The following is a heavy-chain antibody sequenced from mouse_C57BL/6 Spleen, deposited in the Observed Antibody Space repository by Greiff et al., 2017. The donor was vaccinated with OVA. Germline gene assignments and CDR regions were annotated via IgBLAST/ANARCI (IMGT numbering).Heavy chain of an antibody. Sequence: QVQLKESGAELARPGASVKMSCKASGYTFTSYTMHWVKQRPGQGLEWIGYINPSSGYTKYNQKFKDKATLTADKSSSTAYMQLSSLTSEDSAVYYCAREDGSTHFDYWGQGTTLTVSS. CDR1: GYTFTSYT. CDR3: AREDGSTHFDY. CDR2: INPSSGYT. V-gene: IGHV1-4*01. D-gene: IGHD1-1*01. J-gene: IGHJ2*01.